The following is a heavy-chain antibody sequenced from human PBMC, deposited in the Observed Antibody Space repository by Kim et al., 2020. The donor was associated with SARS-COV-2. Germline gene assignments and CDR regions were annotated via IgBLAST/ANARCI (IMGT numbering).Heavy chain of an antibody. V-gene: IGHV4-38-2*02. J-gene: IGHJ4*01. CDR2: VYRSGDT. CDR3: MTKTECVGSPDY. CDR1: GYSIYNFFY. D-gene: IGHD3-10*01. Sequence: SETLSLTCTFAGYSIYNFFYGSWILQPPGKGLEWIGAVYRSGDTRYKPSLQSRVTVSVDTSNNQISRSLLSSTPTDTSIYYCMTKTECVGSPDYWGHGTL.